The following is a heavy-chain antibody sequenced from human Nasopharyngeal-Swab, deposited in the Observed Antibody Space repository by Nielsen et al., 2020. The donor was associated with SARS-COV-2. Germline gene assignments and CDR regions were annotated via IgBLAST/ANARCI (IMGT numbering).Heavy chain of an antibody. CDR1: GFTFSSYW. V-gene: IGHV3-7*01. D-gene: IGHD6-19*01. J-gene: IGHJ6*02. CDR2: IKQDGSEK. Sequence: GESLEISCAASGFTFSSYWMSWVRQAPGKGLEWVANIKQDGSEKYYVDSVKGRFTISRDNAKNSLYLQMNSLRAEDTAVYYCARDPSSGWYPSYYYGMDVWGQGTTVTVSS. CDR3: ARDPSSGWYPSYYYGMDV.